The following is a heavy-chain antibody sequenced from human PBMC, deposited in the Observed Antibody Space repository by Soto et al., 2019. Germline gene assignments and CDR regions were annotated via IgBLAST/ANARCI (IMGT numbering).Heavy chain of an antibody. Sequence: SETLSLTCTVSGGSISSYYWSWIRQPPGKGLEWIGYIYYSGSTNYNPSLKSRVTISVDTSKNQFSLKLSSVTAADTAVYYCARAVAVAADFDYWGQGILVTVSS. CDR2: IYYSGST. D-gene: IGHD6-19*01. CDR1: GGSISSYY. CDR3: ARAVAVAADFDY. V-gene: IGHV4-59*01. J-gene: IGHJ4*02.